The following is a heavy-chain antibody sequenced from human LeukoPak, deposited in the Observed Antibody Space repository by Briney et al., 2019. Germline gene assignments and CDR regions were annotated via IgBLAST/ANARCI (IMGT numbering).Heavy chain of an antibody. V-gene: IGHV1-69*05. CDR2: IIPIFGTA. D-gene: IGHD5-18*01. CDR3: AGGWVVDTALDWFDP. CDR1: GGTFSSYA. Sequence: SVKVSCKASGGTFSSYAISWVRQAPGQGLEWMGGIIPIFGTANYAQKFQGRVTITTDESTSTAYMELSSLRSEDTAVYYYAGGWVVDTALDWFDPWGQGTLVTVSS. J-gene: IGHJ5*02.